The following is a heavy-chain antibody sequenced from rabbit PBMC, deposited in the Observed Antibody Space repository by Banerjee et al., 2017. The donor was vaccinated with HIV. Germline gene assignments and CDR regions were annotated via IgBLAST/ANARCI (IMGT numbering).Heavy chain of an antibody. V-gene: IGHV1S45*01. J-gene: IGHJ4*01. D-gene: IGHD4-1*01. Sequence: QEQLEESGGDLVKPEGSLTLTCTASGFSFSSSYYMCWVRQAPGKGLEWTACIYTGSSGTTYYASWAKGRFTISKASWTTVTLQMTSLTAADTASYFCARDLAGVIGWNFNLWGQGTLVTVS. CDR1: GFSFSSSYY. CDR3: ARDLAGVIGWNFNL. CDR2: IYTGSSGTT.